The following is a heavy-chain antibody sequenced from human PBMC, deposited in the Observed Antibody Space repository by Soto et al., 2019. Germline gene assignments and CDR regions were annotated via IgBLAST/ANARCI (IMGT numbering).Heavy chain of an antibody. V-gene: IGHV3-20*04. CDR1: GFTFDDYG. J-gene: IGHJ4*02. Sequence: EVQLVESGGGVVRPGGSLRLSCAASGFTFDDYGMSWVRQAPGEGLEWVSGINWNGGSTGYADSVKGRFTISRDNAENSLYLQMNSLRAEDTALYYCARLYSSGWYGPGRYWGQGTLVTVSS. CDR2: INWNGGST. D-gene: IGHD6-19*01. CDR3: ARLYSSGWYGPGRY.